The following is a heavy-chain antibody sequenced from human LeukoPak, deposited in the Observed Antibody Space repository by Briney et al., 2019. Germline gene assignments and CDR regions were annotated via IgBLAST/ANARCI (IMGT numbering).Heavy chain of an antibody. CDR1: GGSISNSGYF. CDR2: IFYSGDT. J-gene: IGHJ6*03. V-gene: IGHV4-39*07. CDR3: ARVGPVVPAADYYYYMDV. Sequence: SETLSLTCTVSGGSISNSGYFWGWIRQPPGKGLEWVGSIFYSGDTYYNPSLKSRVTISVDTSKNQFSLKLSSVTAADTAVYYCARVGPVVPAADYYYYMDVWGKGTTVTVSS. D-gene: IGHD2-2*01.